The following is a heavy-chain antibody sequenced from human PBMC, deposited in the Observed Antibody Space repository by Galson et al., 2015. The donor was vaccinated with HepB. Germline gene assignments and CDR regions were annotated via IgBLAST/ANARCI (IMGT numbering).Heavy chain of an antibody. Sequence: SLRLSCAASGFTFSSYGMHWVRQAPGKGLEWVAVIWYDGSSTYYADSVKGRFTISRDNSKNTLYLQMNSLRAEDTAMYYCARTLSTTGRNYWGQGTLVTVSS. D-gene: IGHD4-11*01. J-gene: IGHJ4*02. CDR2: IWYDGSST. CDR1: GFTFSSYG. CDR3: ARTLSTTGRNY. V-gene: IGHV3-33*01.